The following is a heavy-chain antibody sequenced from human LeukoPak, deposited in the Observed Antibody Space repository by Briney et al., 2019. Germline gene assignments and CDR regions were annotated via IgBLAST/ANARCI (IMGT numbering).Heavy chain of an antibody. D-gene: IGHD6-6*01. CDR2: ISSSGSTI. CDR3: ARVSSSMGGAADY. CDR1: GFTFSSYE. J-gene: IGHJ4*02. V-gene: IGHV3-48*03. Sequence: GGSLRLSCAASGFTFSSYEMNWVRQAPGKGLEWVSYISSSGSTIYYADSVKGRFTISRDNAKNSVSLEMNSLRADDTAVYYCARVSSSMGGAADYWGQGTQVTVSS.